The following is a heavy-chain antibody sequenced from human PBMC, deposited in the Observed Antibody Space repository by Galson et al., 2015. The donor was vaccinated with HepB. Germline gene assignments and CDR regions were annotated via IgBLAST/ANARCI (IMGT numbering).Heavy chain of an antibody. CDR3: AKGYCNNTNCYINWFDP. CDR2: ISSSGGST. Sequence: LRLSCAASEFTFSSQAMSWVRQAPGKGLEWVSAISSSGGSTYYADSVKGRFTISRDRSKNTLYLQMNSLRAEDTAVYYCAKGYCNNTNCYINWFDPWGQGTLVTVSS. V-gene: IGHV3-23*01. D-gene: IGHD2-2*02. J-gene: IGHJ5*02. CDR1: EFTFSSQA.